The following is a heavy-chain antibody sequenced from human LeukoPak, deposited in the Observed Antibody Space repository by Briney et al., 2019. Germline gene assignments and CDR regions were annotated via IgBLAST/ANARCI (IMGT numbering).Heavy chain of an antibody. CDR1: GFTFDDYA. D-gene: IGHD6-13*01. CDR2: ISWNSGSI. V-gene: IGHV3-9*01. Sequence: GGSLRLSCAASGFTFDDYAMHWVRHARGKGLEWVSGISWNSGSIGYADSVKGRFTISRDNAKNSLYLQMNSLRAEDTASYYCAKDGSRAAAGTCWFDPWGQGILVTVSS. J-gene: IGHJ5*02. CDR3: AKDGSRAAAGTCWFDP.